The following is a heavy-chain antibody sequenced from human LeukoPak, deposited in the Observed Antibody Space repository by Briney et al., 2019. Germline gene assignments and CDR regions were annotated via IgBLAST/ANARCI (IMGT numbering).Heavy chain of an antibody. CDR1: GGSFSGYY. V-gene: IGHV4-34*01. J-gene: IGHJ4*02. CDR3: AREGYSSSKFDY. D-gene: IGHD6-13*01. Sequence: SETLSLTCAVYGGSFSGYYWSWIRQPPGKGLEWIGEINHSGSTNYNPSLKSRVTISADTSKNQFSLKLSSVTAADTAVYYCAREGYSSSKFDYWGQGTLVTVSS. CDR2: INHSGST.